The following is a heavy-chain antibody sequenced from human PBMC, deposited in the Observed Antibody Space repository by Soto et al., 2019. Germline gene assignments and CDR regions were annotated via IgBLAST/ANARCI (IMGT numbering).Heavy chain of an antibody. CDR3: ARDGDWGNDAFDI. Sequence: SETLSLTYTVSGGSISSYYWSWIRQPPGKGLEWIGYIYYSGSTNYNPSLKSRVTISVDTSKNQFSLKLSSVTAADTAVYYCARDGDWGNDAFDIWGQGTMVTVSS. V-gene: IGHV4-59*01. CDR2: IYYSGST. J-gene: IGHJ3*02. D-gene: IGHD7-27*01. CDR1: GGSISSYY.